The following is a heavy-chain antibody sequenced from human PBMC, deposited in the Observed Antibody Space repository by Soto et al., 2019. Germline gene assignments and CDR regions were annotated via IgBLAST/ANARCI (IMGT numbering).Heavy chain of an antibody. CDR1: GFTFSSYG. J-gene: IGHJ5*02. Sequence: QVQLVESGGGVVQPGRSLRLSCAASGFTFSSYGMHWVRQAPGKGLEWVAVIWYDGSNKYYADSVKGRFTISRDNSKNRLYLQMNSLRAEDTAVYYCAREGCSSTSCYQGWFDPWGQGTLVTVSS. D-gene: IGHD2-2*01. CDR3: AREGCSSTSCYQGWFDP. V-gene: IGHV3-33*01. CDR2: IWYDGSNK.